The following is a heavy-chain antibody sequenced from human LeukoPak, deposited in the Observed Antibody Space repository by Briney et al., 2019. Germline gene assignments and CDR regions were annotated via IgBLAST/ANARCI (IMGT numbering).Heavy chain of an antibody. J-gene: IGHJ4*02. CDR1: GLTVSSNF. V-gene: IGHV3-66*01. CDR2: IYGGGST. CDR3: ARELAAAAVNY. Sequence: GGSLRLSCAATGLTVSSNFMSWVRQAPGKGLEWVSVIYGGGSTYYADSVKGRFTISRDNSKNTLYLQMNSLRAEDTAVYYCARELAAAAVNYWGQGTLVTVSS. D-gene: IGHD6-13*01.